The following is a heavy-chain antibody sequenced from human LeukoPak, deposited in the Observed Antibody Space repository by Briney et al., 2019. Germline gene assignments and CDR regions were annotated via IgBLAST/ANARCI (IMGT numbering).Heavy chain of an antibody. CDR3: ALVVVPAAIEYYGMDV. V-gene: IGHV1-69*04. CDR1: GGTFSSYA. Sequence: SVKVSCKASGGTFSSYAISWVRQAPGQGLEWMGRIISILGIANYAQKFQGRVTITADKSTSTAYMELSSLRSEDTAVYYCALVVVPAAIEYYGMDVWGQGTTVTVSS. J-gene: IGHJ6*02. CDR2: IISILGIA. D-gene: IGHD2-2*01.